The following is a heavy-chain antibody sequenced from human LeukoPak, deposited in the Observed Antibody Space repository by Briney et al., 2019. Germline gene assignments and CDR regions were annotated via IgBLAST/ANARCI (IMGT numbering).Heavy chain of an antibody. V-gene: IGHV3-64*01. CDR3: ARADSGPSFPPDY. J-gene: IGHJ4*02. Sequence: PGGSLRLSCAASGFTFSNYAMHWVRQAPGRGLEYVSAISSNGDSPYYANSLKGRFTISRDNSKNMLYLQMGSLRAEDMAVYYCARADSGPSFPPDYWGRGTLVTVSS. D-gene: IGHD5-12*01. CDR1: GFTFSNYA. CDR2: ISSNGDSP.